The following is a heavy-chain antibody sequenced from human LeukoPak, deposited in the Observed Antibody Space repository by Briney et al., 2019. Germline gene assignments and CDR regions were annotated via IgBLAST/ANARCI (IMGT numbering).Heavy chain of an antibody. CDR2: MYYSGST. J-gene: IGHJ5*02. D-gene: IGHD2-2*01. Sequence: SETLSLTCTVSGGSISSYYWSWIRQPPGKGLEWIGYMYYSGSTNYNPSLKSRVTISVDTSKNQFSLKLSSVTAADTAVYYCARNLGYCSTTSCLPHFDPWGQGTLVTVSS. CDR1: GGSISSYY. CDR3: ARNLGYCSTTSCLPHFDP. V-gene: IGHV4-59*08.